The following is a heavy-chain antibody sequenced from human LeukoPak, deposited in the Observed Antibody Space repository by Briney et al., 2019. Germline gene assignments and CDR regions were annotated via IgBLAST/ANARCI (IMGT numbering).Heavy chain of an antibody. V-gene: IGHV3-15*01. CDR1: GFTFSNAW. CDR2: IKSKTDGGTT. D-gene: IGHD2-8*01. Sequence: GGSLRLSCAASGFTFSNAWMSWVRQAPGKGLEWVGRIKSKTDGGTTDYAAPVKGRFTISRDDSENTLHLQMNSLKTEDTVVYYCTTYPMVYAMNYWGQGTLVTVSS. J-gene: IGHJ4*02. CDR3: TTYPMVYAMNY.